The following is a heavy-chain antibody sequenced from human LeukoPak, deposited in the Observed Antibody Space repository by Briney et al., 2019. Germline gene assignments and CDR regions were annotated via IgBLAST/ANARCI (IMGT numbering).Heavy chain of an antibody. CDR1: GGSISSYY. D-gene: IGHD2-2*01. CDR2: INHSGST. J-gene: IGHJ4*02. CDR3: ARIRVVPAAVDY. Sequence: PSETLSLTCTVSGGSISSYYWSWIRQPPGKGLEWIGEINHSGSTNYNPSLKSRVTISVDTSKNQFSLKLSSVTAADTAVYYCARIRVVPAAVDYWGQGTLVTVSS. V-gene: IGHV4-34*01.